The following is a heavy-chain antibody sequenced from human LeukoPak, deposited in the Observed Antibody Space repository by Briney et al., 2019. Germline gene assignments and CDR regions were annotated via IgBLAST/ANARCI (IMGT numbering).Heavy chain of an antibody. CDR3: ARDMVRGVNDY. CDR1: GFTVSSNY. Sequence: GGSLRLSCAASGFTVSSNYMSLVRQAPGKGLEWVSVIYSGGSTYYADSVKGRFTISRDNSKNTLYLQMNSLRAEDTAVYYCARDMVRGVNDYWGQGTLVTVSS. V-gene: IGHV3-53*01. D-gene: IGHD3-10*01. J-gene: IGHJ4*02. CDR2: IYSGGST.